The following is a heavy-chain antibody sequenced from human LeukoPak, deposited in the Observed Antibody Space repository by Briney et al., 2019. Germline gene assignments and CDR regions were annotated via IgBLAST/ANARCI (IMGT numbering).Heavy chain of an antibody. CDR3: ARDLAGSYYRAAYSWFDP. V-gene: IGHV1-46*01. Sequence: ASVTVSCTASGYTFTSYYMHWVRQAPGQGLEWMGIINPSGGSTSYAQKFQGGVTMTRDTSTSTVYMELSSLRSEDTAVYYCARDLAGSYYRAAYSWFDPWGQGTLVTVSS. CDR2: INPSGGST. CDR1: GYTFTSYY. D-gene: IGHD3-10*01. J-gene: IGHJ5*02.